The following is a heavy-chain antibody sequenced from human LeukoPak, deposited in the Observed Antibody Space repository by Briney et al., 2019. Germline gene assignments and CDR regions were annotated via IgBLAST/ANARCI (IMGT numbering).Heavy chain of an antibody. CDR2: ISYDGSNK. CDR3: ARARGGYYYYGMDV. D-gene: IGHD3-10*01. Sequence: TGGSLRLSCAASGFTFSSYSMNWVRQAPGKGLEWVAVISYDGSNKYYADSVKGRFTISRDNSKNTLYLQMNSLRAEDTAVYYCARARGGYYYYGMDVWGQGTTVTVSS. J-gene: IGHJ6*02. V-gene: IGHV3-30*03. CDR1: GFTFSSYS.